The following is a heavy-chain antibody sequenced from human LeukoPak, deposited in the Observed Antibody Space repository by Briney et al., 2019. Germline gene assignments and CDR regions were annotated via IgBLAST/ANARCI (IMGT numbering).Heavy chain of an antibody. CDR2: MYYSGTT. Sequence: KPSETLSLTCSVSGGSISSYYWSWIRQPPGKGLEWIGYMYYSGTTNYNPSLKSRVSVSVDTSKNQFSLKLSSVTAADTAVYYCARLRDGEYIITGTVAFDYWGQGTLVTVSS. J-gene: IGHJ4*02. V-gene: IGHV4-59*12. D-gene: IGHD1-20*01. CDR3: ARLRDGEYIITGTVAFDY. CDR1: GGSISSYY.